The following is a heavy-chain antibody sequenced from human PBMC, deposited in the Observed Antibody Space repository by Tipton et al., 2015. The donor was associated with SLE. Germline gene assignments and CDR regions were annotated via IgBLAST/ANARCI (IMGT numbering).Heavy chain of an antibody. D-gene: IGHD5-18*01. Sequence: TLSLTCTVSGGSISSGGYYWSWIRQHPGKGLEWIGYIYYSGSTYYNPSLKSRVTTSVDTSKNQFSLRLSSVTAADTAVYYCARGGYSYGDWDYWGQGTLVTVSS. CDR2: IYYSGST. V-gene: IGHV4-31*03. CDR3: ARGGYSYGDWDY. CDR1: GGSISSGGYY. J-gene: IGHJ4*02.